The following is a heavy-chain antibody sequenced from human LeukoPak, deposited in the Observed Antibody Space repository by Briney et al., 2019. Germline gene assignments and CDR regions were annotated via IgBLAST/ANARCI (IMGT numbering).Heavy chain of an antibody. CDR1: GSYW. V-gene: IGHV3-30*03. CDR2: TSSDLNVK. D-gene: IGHD3-10*01. Sequence: GGSLRLSCAASGSYWMHWVRQAPGKGLEWVAVTSSDLNVKLYADSMKGRFTISRDNSRSTLYLQMNSLRPEDTAIYYCAREGYYGSGSPPSLYFDYWGQGTLVTVSS. J-gene: IGHJ4*02. CDR3: AREGYYGSGSPPSLYFDY.